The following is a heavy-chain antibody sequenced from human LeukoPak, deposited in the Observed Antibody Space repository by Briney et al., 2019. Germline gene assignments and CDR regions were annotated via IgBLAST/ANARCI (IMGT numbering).Heavy chain of an antibody. CDR2: ISSSSSYI. Sequence: PGGSLRLSCAASGFTFSSYSMNWVRQAPGKGLEWVSSISSSSSYIYYADSVKGRFTISRDNAKNSLYLQMNSLRAEDTAVYYCARGGGVPGFWGYWGQGTLVTVSS. J-gene: IGHJ4*02. CDR1: GFTFSSYS. D-gene: IGHD3-16*01. CDR3: ARGGGVPGFWGY. V-gene: IGHV3-21*01.